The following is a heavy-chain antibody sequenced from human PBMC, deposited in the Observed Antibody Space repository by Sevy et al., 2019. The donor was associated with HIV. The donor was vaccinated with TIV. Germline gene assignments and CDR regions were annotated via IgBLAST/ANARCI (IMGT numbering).Heavy chain of an antibody. J-gene: IGHJ6*02. Sequence: GGSLGLSCTASGFTFGDYAMSWVRQAPGKGLEWVGFIRSKAYGGTTEYAASVKGRFTISRDDSKSIAYLQMNSLKTEDTAVYYCTRDSEATYYDFWSGYYRGMNYYYYGMDVWGQGTTVTVSS. D-gene: IGHD3-3*01. V-gene: IGHV3-49*04. CDR3: TRDSEATYYDFWSGYYRGMNYYYYGMDV. CDR1: GFTFGDYA. CDR2: IRSKAYGGTT.